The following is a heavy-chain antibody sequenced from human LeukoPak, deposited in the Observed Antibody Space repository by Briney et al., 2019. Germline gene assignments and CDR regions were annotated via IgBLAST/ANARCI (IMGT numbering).Heavy chain of an antibody. CDR3: AKDMTTVVTPTLDY. CDR1: GFTFSSYS. CDR2: ISWNSGSI. Sequence: GGSLRLSCAASGFTFSSYSMNWVRQAPGKGLEWVSGISWNSGSIGYADSVKGRFTISRDNAKNSLYLQMNSLRAEDTALYYCAKDMTTVVTPTLDYWGQGTLVTVSS. D-gene: IGHD4-23*01. V-gene: IGHV3-9*01. J-gene: IGHJ4*02.